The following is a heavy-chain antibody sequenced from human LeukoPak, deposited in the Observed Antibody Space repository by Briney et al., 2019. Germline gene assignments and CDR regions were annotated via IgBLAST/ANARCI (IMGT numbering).Heavy chain of an antibody. CDR2: IRSKAYGGRT. J-gene: IGHJ4*02. CDR1: GFTFGDYA. CDR3: LGYCSGGSCDFFDY. V-gene: IGHV3-49*04. Sequence: GGSLRLSCTASGFTFGDYAMNWVRQAPGKGLEWVGFIRSKAYGGRTEYTASVKGRFTISRDDSKGIAYLQMNSLKTDDTAVYYCLGYCSGGSCDFFDYWGQGTLVTVSS. D-gene: IGHD2-15*01.